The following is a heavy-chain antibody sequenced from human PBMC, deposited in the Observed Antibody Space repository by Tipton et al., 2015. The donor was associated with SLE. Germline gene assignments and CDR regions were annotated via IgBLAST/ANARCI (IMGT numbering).Heavy chain of an antibody. CDR3: ARARREWGPVVLEY. D-gene: IGHD1-26*01. CDR1: DGSISKFF. CDR2: IYSSGST. J-gene: IGHJ4*02. Sequence: TLSLTCAVTDGSISKFFWSWVRQPTGKGLQWIGRIYSSGSTSSTPYFKGRVTMSIDTSKNQFSLKLTSVTAADTAVDYCARARREWGPVVLEYWGQGTPVNVSA. V-gene: IGHV4-4*07.